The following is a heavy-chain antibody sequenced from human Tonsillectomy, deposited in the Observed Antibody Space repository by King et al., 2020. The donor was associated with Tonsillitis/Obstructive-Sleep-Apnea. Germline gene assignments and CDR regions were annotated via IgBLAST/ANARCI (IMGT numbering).Heavy chain of an antibody. V-gene: IGHV3-7*04. Sequence: VQLVESGGGLVQPGGSLRLSCAASEFTFSSFWMSWVRQAPGKGLEWVANINQDGRERYYVDYVKGRFTISRANARNSLYLQMNSLRAEDTAVYYCARDRGWFDPWGQGTLVTVSS. CDR1: EFTFSSFW. CDR2: INQDGRER. J-gene: IGHJ5*02. D-gene: IGHD5-24*01. CDR3: ARDRGWFDP.